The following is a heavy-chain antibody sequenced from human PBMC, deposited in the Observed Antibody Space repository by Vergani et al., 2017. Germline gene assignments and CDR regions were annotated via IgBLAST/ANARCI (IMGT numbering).Heavy chain of an antibody. CDR2: ISSSGSTI. CDR1: GFTFSSYE. D-gene: IGHD2-15*01. V-gene: IGHV3-48*03. CDR3: ARADIVRGAVAFDI. Sequence: EVQLVESGGGLVQPGGSLRLSCAASGFTFSSYEMNWVRQAPGKGLEWVSYISSSGSTIYYADSVKGRFTISRDNAKNSLYLQMNSLRAEDTAVYYCARADIVRGAVAFDIWGQGTMVTVSS. J-gene: IGHJ3*02.